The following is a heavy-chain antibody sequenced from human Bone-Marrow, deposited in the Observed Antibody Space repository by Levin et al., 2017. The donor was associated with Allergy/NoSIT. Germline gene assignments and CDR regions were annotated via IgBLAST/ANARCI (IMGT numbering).Heavy chain of an antibody. V-gene: IGHV4-39*02. CDR2: ILYSRRT. D-gene: IGHD6-19*01. CDR3: ARALTVAEDGDC. Sequence: SETLSLTCTVSGDSVSSTDYYWGWIRQPPGKGLEWIGSILYSRRTYYNPSLRRQITVSVDTSKNQFSLTLNSVTAADTAVYYCARALTVAEDGDCWGQGTLVTVSS. J-gene: IGHJ4*02. CDR1: GDSVSSTDYY.